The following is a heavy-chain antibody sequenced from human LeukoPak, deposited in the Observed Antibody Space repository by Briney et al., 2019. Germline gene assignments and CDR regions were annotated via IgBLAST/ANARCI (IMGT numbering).Heavy chain of an antibody. CDR1: GGFISSHY. CDR3: ARGRAATFLDY. V-gene: IGHV4-59*11. J-gene: IGHJ4*02. D-gene: IGHD2-15*01. CDR2: IYYSGST. Sequence: SETLSLTCTVSGGFISSHYWSWIRQPPGKGLEWIGYIYYSGSTNYNPSLKSRVTISVDTSKNQFSLKLSSVTAADTAVYYCARGRAATFLDYWGQGTLVTVSS.